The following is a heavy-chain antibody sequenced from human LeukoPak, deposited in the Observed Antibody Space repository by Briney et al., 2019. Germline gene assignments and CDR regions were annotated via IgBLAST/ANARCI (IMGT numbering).Heavy chain of an antibody. J-gene: IGHJ4*02. CDR1: GGSISSSSYY. CDR2: IYHSGST. CDR3: ARVSNYYDSSGYVDY. V-gene: IGHV4-39*07. Sequence: SETLSLTCTVSGGSISSSSYYWGWIRQPPGKGLEWIGEIYHSGSTNYNPSLKSRVTISVDTSKNQFSLKLSSVTAADTAVYYCARVSNYYDSSGYVDYWGQGTLVTVSS. D-gene: IGHD3-22*01.